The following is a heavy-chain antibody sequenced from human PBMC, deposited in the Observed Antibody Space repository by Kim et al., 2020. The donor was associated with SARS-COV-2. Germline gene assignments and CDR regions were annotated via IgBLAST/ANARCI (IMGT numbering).Heavy chain of an antibody. J-gene: IGHJ4*02. Sequence: SETLSLTCTVSGGSISSGGYYWSWIRQHPGKGLEWIGYIYYTGSTYYNPSLKSRVTISVDTSKNQFSLKLSSVTAADTAVYYCARRMVVVPVFDYWGQGTLVTVYS. CDR1: GGSISSGGYY. CDR2: IYYTGST. D-gene: IGHD2-2*01. V-gene: IGHV4-31*03. CDR3: ARRMVVVPVFDY.